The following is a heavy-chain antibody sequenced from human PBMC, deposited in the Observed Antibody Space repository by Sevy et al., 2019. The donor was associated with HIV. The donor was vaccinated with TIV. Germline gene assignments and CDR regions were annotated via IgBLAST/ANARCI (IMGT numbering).Heavy chain of an antibody. J-gene: IGHJ4*02. D-gene: IGHD3-22*01. CDR1: GYTLSRLS. CDR2: FDPEDDET. Sequence: ASVKVSCKVSGYTLSRLSMHWVRQGPGKGLEWMGRFDPEDDETIYAQKFQGRVTMTEKTSTDTAYMELSSLRFEDTAVYYCATAKDYYENSGDPFDYWGQGTLVTVSS. V-gene: IGHV1-24*01. CDR3: ATAKDYYENSGDPFDY.